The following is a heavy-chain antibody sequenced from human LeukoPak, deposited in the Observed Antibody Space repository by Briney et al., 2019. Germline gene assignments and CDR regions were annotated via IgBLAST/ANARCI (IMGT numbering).Heavy chain of an antibody. Sequence: SETLPLTCTVSGGSISSYYWSWIRQPPGKGLEWIGYIYYSGSTNYNPSLKSRVTISVDTSKNQFSLKLSSVTAADTAVYYCARESWFGELFRFDPWGQGTLVTVSS. CDR3: ARESWFGELFRFDP. CDR2: IYYSGST. D-gene: IGHD3-10*01. V-gene: IGHV4-59*01. CDR1: GGSISSYY. J-gene: IGHJ5*02.